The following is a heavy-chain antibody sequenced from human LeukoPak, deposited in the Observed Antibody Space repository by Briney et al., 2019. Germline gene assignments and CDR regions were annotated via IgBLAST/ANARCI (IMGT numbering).Heavy chain of an antibody. Sequence: PGGSLRLSCAASGFTFSSYAMSWVRQAPGKRPEWVSAISGSGGSTYYADSVKGRFTISRDNSKNTLYLQMNSLRAEDTAVYYCAKYMAIVVVPASEFDYWGQGTLVTVSS. CDR3: AKYMAIVVVPASEFDY. CDR2: ISGSGGST. V-gene: IGHV3-23*01. D-gene: IGHD2-2*03. J-gene: IGHJ4*02. CDR1: GFTFSSYA.